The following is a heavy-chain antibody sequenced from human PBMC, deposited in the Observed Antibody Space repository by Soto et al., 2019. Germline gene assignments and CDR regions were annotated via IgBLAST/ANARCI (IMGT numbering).Heavy chain of an antibody. J-gene: IGHJ5*02. D-gene: IGHD3-16*01. Sequence: QLQLQESGPGLVKPSETLSLTCTVSGGSISSSSYYWGWIRQPPGKGLEWIGSMYYNGVTYYNPSLKSRLTISAATSKNQFSLKLSSVTAADTAVYYCASKYYEYVWGWFDPWGQGTLVTVSS. CDR3: ASKYYEYVWGWFDP. V-gene: IGHV4-39*01. CDR1: GGSISSSSYY. CDR2: MYYNGVT.